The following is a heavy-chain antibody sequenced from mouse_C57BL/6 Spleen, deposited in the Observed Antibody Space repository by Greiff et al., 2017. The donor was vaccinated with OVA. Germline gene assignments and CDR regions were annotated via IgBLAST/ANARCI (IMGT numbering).Heavy chain of an antibody. CDR2: ISSGGDYI. V-gene: IGHV5-9-1*02. J-gene: IGHJ4*01. D-gene: IGHD1-1*01. CDR3: TRDGSSLQADAMDD. Sequence: EVKLVESGEGLVKPGGSLKLSCAASGFTFSSYAMSWVRQTPEKRLEWVAYISSGGDYIYYADTVKGRFTISRDNARNTLYLQMSSLKSEDTAMYYCTRDGSSLQADAMDDWGQGTSVTVSS. CDR1: GFTFSSYA.